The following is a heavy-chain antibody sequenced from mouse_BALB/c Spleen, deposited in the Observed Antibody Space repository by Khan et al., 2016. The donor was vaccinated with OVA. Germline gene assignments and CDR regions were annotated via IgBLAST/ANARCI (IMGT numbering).Heavy chain of an antibody. CDR2: IYPGDGDT. J-gene: IGHJ3*01. D-gene: IGHD1-2*01. CDR1: GYAISSYW. CDR3: ARERAHYGAARFSY. V-gene: IGHV1-80*01. Sequence: QVQLKESGAELVRPGSSVKISCKASGYAISSYWMHWVKQRPGQGLEWIGQIYPGDGDTNYNGKFKGKATLTADKSSSTASMQLSSLTSEDSAVYFCARERAHYGAARFSYWGQGTLVTVSA.